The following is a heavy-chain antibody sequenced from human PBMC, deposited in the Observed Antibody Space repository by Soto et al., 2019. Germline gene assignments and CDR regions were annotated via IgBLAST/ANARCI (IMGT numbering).Heavy chain of an antibody. D-gene: IGHD2-8*02. J-gene: IGHJ6*02. CDR1: GDTFSNFA. V-gene: IGHV1-69*01. CDR2: INSMFIEP. CDR3: SRDLQSTGCGSHAFYGMVV. Sequence: QMRLVQSGAEVKKPGSSVKVSCKASGDTFSNFAFSWVRRAPGQGLEWMGGINSMFIEPDYAQKFRDRITIVAAECTSTVYLELRSLRSADTGVYFCSRDLQSTGCGSHAFYGMVVWGQGTTVTVTS.